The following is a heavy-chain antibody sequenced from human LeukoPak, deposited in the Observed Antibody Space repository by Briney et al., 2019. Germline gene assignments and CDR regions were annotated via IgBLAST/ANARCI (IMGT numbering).Heavy chain of an antibody. CDR3: ARAILSGYPDS. V-gene: IGHV4-4*02. CDR2: IYHSGNT. J-gene: IGHJ4*02. CDR1: GYSISSSNW. Sequence: SETLSLTCSVSGYSISSSNWWSWVRQPPGKGLEWIGEIYHSGNTNYNPPLKSRVTISLDKSKNQFSLKLSSVTAADTAVYYCARAILSGYPDSWGQGTLVIVFS. D-gene: IGHD3-3*01.